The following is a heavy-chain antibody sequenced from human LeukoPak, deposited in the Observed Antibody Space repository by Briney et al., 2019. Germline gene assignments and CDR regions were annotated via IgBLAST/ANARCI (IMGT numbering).Heavy chain of an antibody. CDR3: VKSINRQNPLDY. Sequence: GGSLRLSCAASGFMFSSYWMSWVRQAPGKGLEWEANIKQDRSEKYYVDSVKGRFTVSRDNARNSLYLQMNSLSPEDTAVYYCVKSINRQNPLDYWGQGTLVTVSS. D-gene: IGHD1-14*01. V-gene: IGHV3-7*03. J-gene: IGHJ4*02. CDR2: IKQDRSEK. CDR1: GFMFSSYW.